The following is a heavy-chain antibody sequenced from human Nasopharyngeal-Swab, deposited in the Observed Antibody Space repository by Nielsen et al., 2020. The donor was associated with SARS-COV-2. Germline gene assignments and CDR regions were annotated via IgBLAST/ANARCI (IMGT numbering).Heavy chain of an antibody. V-gene: IGHV4-34*01. D-gene: IGHD3-10*01. Sequence: SETLSLTCAVYGGSFSGYYWSWIRQPPGKGLEWIGEINHSGSTNYNPSLKSRVTISVDTSKNQFSLKLSSVTAADTAVYYCARDTPPTNYYGSGSSQPYYCYGMDVWGQGTTVTVSS. CDR2: INHSGST. CDR3: ARDTPPTNYYGSGSSQPYYCYGMDV. J-gene: IGHJ6*02. CDR1: GGSFSGYY.